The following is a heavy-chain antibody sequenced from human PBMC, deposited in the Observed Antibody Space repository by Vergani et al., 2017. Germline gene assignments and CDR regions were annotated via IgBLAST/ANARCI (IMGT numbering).Heavy chain of an antibody. Sequence: QVQLVESGGGVVQPGRSLRLSCAASGFTFSSYAMHWVRQAPGKGLEWVAVISYDGSNKYYADSVKGRFTISRDNSKNTLYLQMNSLRAEDTAVYYCARESALLDYWGQGTLVTVSS. CDR1: GFTFSSYA. CDR3: ARESALLDY. CDR2: ISYDGSNK. J-gene: IGHJ4*02. V-gene: IGHV3-30*01. D-gene: IGHD2-2*01.